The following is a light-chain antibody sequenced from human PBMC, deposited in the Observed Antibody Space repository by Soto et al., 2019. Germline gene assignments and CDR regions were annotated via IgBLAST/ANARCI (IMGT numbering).Light chain of an antibody. CDR3: QQYEIFPIT. CDR1: HDIRKY. V-gene: IGKV1-33*01. Sequence: EIQMTQSPSSLSASVGDRVTITCQASHDIRKYLNWYQQKPGKAPKLPIYDASNMETGVPSRFTGSGSGTDFTFTISSLQPEDIATYYCQQYEIFPITFGQGTRLEI. J-gene: IGKJ5*01. CDR2: DAS.